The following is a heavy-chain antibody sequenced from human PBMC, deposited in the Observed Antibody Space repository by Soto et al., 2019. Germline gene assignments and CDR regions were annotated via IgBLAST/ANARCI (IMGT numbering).Heavy chain of an antibody. Sequence: GESLKISCKGSGYSFTSYWIGWVRQMPGKGLEWMGIIYPGDSDTRYSPSFQGQVTISADKSISTAYLQWSSLKASDTAMYYCARSLSTVAGTSFFDYWGQGTLVTVSS. V-gene: IGHV5-51*01. CDR3: ARSLSTVAGTSFFDY. D-gene: IGHD6-19*01. CDR2: IYPGDSDT. J-gene: IGHJ4*02. CDR1: GYSFTSYW.